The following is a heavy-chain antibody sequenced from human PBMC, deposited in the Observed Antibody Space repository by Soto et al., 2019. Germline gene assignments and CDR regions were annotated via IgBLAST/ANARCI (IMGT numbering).Heavy chain of an antibody. CDR1: GFTFSTYA. V-gene: IGHV3-23*01. CDR3: AKDRYGDYGGIDY. Sequence: GGSLRLSCAASGFTFSTYAMIWVRQAPGKALDWVSVITGSGGSTYYADSVKGRFTITRDTSKNTLFLQMNSLRAEDTAVYYCAKDRYGDYGGIDYWGQGTMVTVSS. J-gene: IGHJ4*02. D-gene: IGHD4-17*01. CDR2: ITGSGGST.